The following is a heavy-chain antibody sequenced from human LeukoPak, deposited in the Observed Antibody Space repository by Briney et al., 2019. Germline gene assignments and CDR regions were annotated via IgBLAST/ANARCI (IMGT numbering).Heavy chain of an antibody. Sequence: GGSLRLSCAASGFTFSSYSMNWVRQAPGKGLEWASSISSSSSYIYYADSVKGRFTISRDNAKNSLYLQMNSLRAEDTAVYYCARASSSFGYYFDYWGQGTLVTVSS. CDR1: GFTFSSYS. J-gene: IGHJ4*02. D-gene: IGHD6-6*01. CDR3: ARASSSFGYYFDY. CDR2: ISSSSSYI. V-gene: IGHV3-21*01.